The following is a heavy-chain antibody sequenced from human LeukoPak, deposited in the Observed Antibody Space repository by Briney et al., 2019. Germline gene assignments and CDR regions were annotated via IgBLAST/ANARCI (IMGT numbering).Heavy chain of an antibody. CDR2: IIPIFGTA. CDR3: ARASIAVAGTHWFDR. D-gene: IGHD6-19*01. V-gene: IGHV1-69*05. J-gene: IGHJ5*02. Sequence: SVKVSCKASGGTFISYAISWVRQAPGQGLEWMGRIIPIFGTANYAQKFQGRVTITTDESTSTAYMELSSLRSEDTAVYYCARASIAVAGTHWFDRWGQGTLVTVSS. CDR1: GGTFISYA.